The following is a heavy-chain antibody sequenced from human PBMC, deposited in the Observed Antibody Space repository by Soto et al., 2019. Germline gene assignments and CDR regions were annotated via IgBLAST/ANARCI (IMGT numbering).Heavy chain of an antibody. V-gene: IGHV1-46*01. J-gene: IGHJ5*02. D-gene: IGHD2-8*01. CDR1: GYTFTSYY. CDR3: ARAPRVVLMVYALKLGQYNWFDP. Sequence: ASVKVSCKASGYTFTSYYIHCVRQTPGQGLEGMGIINPTSSTSYAQKFQGRVTMTRDTSTSTVYMELSSLRSEDTAVYYCARAPRVVLMVYALKLGQYNWFDPWGKGTLVTSPQ. CDR2: INPTSST.